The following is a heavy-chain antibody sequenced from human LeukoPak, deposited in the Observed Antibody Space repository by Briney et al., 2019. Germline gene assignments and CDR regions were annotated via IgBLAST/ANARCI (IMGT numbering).Heavy chain of an antibody. D-gene: IGHD6-19*01. CDR1: GFTFDGYA. J-gene: IGHJ4*02. Sequence: PGGSLRLSCAASGFTFDGYAMHWVRQAPGKGLEWVSGISWNSGTIGYADSVKGRFTISRDNAKNSLYLQMNSLRAEDTALYYCAKDIGGGSSDYFDYWGQGTLVTVSS. CDR2: ISWNSGTI. CDR3: AKDIGGGSSDYFDY. V-gene: IGHV3-9*01.